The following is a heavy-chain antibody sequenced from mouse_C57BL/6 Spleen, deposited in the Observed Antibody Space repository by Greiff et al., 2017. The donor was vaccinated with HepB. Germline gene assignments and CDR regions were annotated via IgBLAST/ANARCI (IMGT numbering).Heavy chain of an antibody. V-gene: IGHV1-81*01. CDR3: ARYVSSFPYFDY. D-gene: IGHD1-1*01. CDR2: IYPRSGNT. J-gene: IGHJ2*01. CDR1: GYTFTSYG. Sequence: VQLQQSGAELARPGASVKLSCKASGYTFTSYGISWVKQRTGQGLEWIGEIYPRSGNTYYNEKFKGKATLTADKSSSTAYMELRSLTSEDSAVYFCARYVSSFPYFDYWGQGPTLPVTS.